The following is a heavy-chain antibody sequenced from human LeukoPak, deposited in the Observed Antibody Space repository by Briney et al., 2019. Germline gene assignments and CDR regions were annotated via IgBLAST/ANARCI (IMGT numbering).Heavy chain of an antibody. CDR2: IYYSGST. V-gene: IGHV4-39*01. CDR3: ARRKIPYYDFWSGPPTYYYYGMDV. J-gene: IGHJ6*02. CDR1: GGSISSGNYY. Sequence: PSETLSLTCTVSGGSISSGNYYWGWIRQPPGKGLEWIGSIYYSGSTYYNPSLKSRVTISVDTSKNQFSLKLSSVTAADTAVYYCARRKIPYYDFWSGPPTYYYYGMDVWGQGTTVTVSS. D-gene: IGHD3-3*01.